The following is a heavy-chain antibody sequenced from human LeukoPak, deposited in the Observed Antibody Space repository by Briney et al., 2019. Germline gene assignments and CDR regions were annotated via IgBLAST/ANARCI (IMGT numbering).Heavy chain of an antibody. D-gene: IGHD5-12*01. Sequence: PGGSLRLSCAASGFTFSSYWMTWVRQAPGKGLEWVANIKQDGSGKYYVDSVKGRFTISRDNAKNSLYLQMNSLRAEDTAVYYCARGMSSGYDFDYWGQGTLVTVSS. CDR3: ARGMSSGYDFDY. J-gene: IGHJ4*02. V-gene: IGHV3-7*01. CDR1: GFTFSSYW. CDR2: IKQDGSGK.